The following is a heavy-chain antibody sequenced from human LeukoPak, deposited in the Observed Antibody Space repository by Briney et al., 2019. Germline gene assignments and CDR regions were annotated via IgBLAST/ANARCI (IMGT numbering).Heavy chain of an antibody. CDR1: GFTFDNYA. V-gene: IGHV3-9*01. CDR2: IAWNSGNT. D-gene: IGHD3-10*01. Sequence: GRSLRLSCAASGFTFDNYAMHWVRQAPGKGLECVSGIAWNSGNTGFADSVKGRFTISRVNAEISLYLQMNSLTPEDTAFYFCAKDMNSYGSGSSYNPWGPFDSWGQGTLVTVSS. CDR3: AKDMNSYGSGSSYNPWGPFDS. J-gene: IGHJ4*02.